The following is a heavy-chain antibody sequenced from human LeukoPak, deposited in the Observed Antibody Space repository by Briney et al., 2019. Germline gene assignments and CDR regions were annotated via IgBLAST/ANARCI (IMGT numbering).Heavy chain of an antibody. CDR3: AKGSGYSGPPD. CDR1: GFTFISYT. CDR2: ISGSGGSS. D-gene: IGHD5-12*01. V-gene: IGHV3-23*01. J-gene: IGHJ4*02. Sequence: GGSLRLSCAASGFTFISYTMSWVREAPGKGLEWVSTISGSGGSSDYAESVKGRFTISRDNSKNTVYVQMNSLRAEDTAVYYCAKGSGYSGPPDWGQGTLVTVSA.